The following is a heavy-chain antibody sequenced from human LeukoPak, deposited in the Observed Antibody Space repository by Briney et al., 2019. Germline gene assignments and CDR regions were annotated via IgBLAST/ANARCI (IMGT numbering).Heavy chain of an antibody. CDR1: GFPFIEYS. D-gene: IGHD1-1*01. V-gene: IGHV3-48*01. Sequence: GGSLRLSCTASGFPFIEYSMNWVRQVPGKGLEWISYIGIDSGNTKYADSVRGRFTISADKAKNSLYLQMNSLRVEDTAVYYCARDHNYAFDNWGQGTLVAVSS. CDR3: ARDHNYAFDN. CDR2: IGIDSGNT. J-gene: IGHJ4*02.